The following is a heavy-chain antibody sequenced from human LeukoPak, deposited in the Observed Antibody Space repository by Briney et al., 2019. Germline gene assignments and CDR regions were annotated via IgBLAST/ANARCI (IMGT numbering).Heavy chain of an antibody. CDR3: ARGDRYCSSTSCYTPNFDY. D-gene: IGHD2-2*02. CDR1: GGSFSGYY. V-gene: IGHV4-34*01. Sequence: PSETLSLTCAVYGGSFSGYYWSWIRQPPGKGLEWIGEINHSGSTNYNPSLKSRVTISVDTSKNQFSLKLSSVTAADTAVYYCARGDRYCSSTSCYTPNFDYWGQGTWSPSPQ. CDR2: INHSGST. J-gene: IGHJ4*02.